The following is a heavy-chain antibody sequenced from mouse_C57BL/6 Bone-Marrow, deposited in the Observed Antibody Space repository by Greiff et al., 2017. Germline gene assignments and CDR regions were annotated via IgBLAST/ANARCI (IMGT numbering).Heavy chain of an antibody. Sequence: EVKLMESGPGLAKPSQTLTLTCSVTGYSITSDYWNWIRKFPGNKLEYMGYISYSGGTYYNPALTSRISITRDTSKNLYYLQWNSVSAEDTATYCCARRSYDVYTYYFDYWGQGTTVTVSS. D-gene: IGHD2-3*01. J-gene: IGHJ2*01. CDR1: GYSITSDY. CDR3: ARRSYDVYTYYFDY. V-gene: IGHV3-8*01. CDR2: ISYSGGT.